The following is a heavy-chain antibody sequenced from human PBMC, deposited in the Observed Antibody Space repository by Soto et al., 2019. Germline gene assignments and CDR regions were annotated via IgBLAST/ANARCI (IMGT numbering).Heavy chain of an antibody. V-gene: IGHV5-51*01. D-gene: IGHD6-19*01. CDR3: ARRITSSTGWDY. CDR1: GYMFTSYW. Sequence: GGSLKISCEGSGYMFTSYWIGWVRQMPGKGLEWMGIIHGGDSNTRYSPSFDGQVTISTDKSINTAYLQWSSLKASDTAMYYCARRITSSTGWDYWGQGTLVTVYS. J-gene: IGHJ4*02. CDR2: IHGGDSNT.